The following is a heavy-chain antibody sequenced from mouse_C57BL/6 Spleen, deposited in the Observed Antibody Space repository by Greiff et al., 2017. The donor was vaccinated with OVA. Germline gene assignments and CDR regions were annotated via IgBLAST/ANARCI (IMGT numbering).Heavy chain of an antibody. CDR2: ISDGGSYT. V-gene: IGHV5-4*01. Sequence: EVKVEESGGGLVKPGGSLKLSCAASGFTFSSYAMSWVRQTPEKRLAWVATISDGGSYTYYPDNVKGRFTISRDNAKNNLYLQMSHLKSEDTAMYYCARDPLPTKGYFDDWGQGTTLTVSS. CDR3: ARDPLPTKGYFDD. D-gene: IGHD5-5*01. J-gene: IGHJ2*01. CDR1: GFTFSSYA.